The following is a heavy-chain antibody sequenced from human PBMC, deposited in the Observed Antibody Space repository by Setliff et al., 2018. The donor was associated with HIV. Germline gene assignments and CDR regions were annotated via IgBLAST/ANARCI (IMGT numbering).Heavy chain of an antibody. D-gene: IGHD6-19*01. CDR3: ARGPVAGTLFDY. Sequence: GGSLRLSCAAPGFTFSSYWMSWVRQAPGKGLEWVANIKQDGIEKYYVDSVKGRFTISRDSAKNSLYLQMNSLRAEDMAVYYCARGPVAGTLFDYWGQGTLVTVSS. CDR2: IKQDGIEK. CDR1: GFTFSSYW. V-gene: IGHV3-7*03. J-gene: IGHJ4*02.